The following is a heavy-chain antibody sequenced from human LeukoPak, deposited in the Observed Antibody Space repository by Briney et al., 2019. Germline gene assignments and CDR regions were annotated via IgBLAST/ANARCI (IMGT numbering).Heavy chain of an antibody. Sequence: SETLSLTCTVSGGSISSGSYYWSWIRQPAGKGLEWIGRIYTSGSTNYNPSLKSRVTISVDTSKNQFSLKLSSVTAADTAVYYCARDQYSGYDYGWFDPWGQGTLVTVSS. V-gene: IGHV4-61*02. CDR1: GGSISSGSYY. D-gene: IGHD5-12*01. CDR3: ARDQYSGYDYGWFDP. CDR2: IYTSGST. J-gene: IGHJ5*02.